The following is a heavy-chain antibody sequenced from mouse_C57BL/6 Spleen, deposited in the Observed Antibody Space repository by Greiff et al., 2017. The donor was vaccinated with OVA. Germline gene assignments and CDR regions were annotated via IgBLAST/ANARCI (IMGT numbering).Heavy chain of an antibody. V-gene: IGHV1-82*01. CDR1: GYAFSSSW. Sequence: QVQLQQSGPELVKPGASVKISCKASGYAFSSSWMNWVKQRPGKGLEWIGRIYPGDGDTNYNGKFKGKATLTADKSSSTAYMQLSSLTSEDSAVYFCARGNYGSSYGYWGQGTLVTVSA. CDR3: ARGNYGSSYGY. D-gene: IGHD1-1*01. J-gene: IGHJ3*01. CDR2: IYPGDGDT.